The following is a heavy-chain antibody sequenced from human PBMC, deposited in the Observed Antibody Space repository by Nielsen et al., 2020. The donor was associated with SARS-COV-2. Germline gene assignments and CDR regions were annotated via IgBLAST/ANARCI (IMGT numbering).Heavy chain of an antibody. CDR1: GFTFDDYA. D-gene: IGHD5-18*01. Sequence: GESLKISCAASGFTFDDYAMHWVRQAPGKGLEWVSLISWDGGSTYYADSVKGRFTISRDNSKNSLYLQMNSLRAEDTALYYCAKDTGYSYGQYFDYWGQGALVTVSS. J-gene: IGHJ4*02. CDR2: ISWDGGST. V-gene: IGHV3-43D*03. CDR3: AKDTGYSYGQYFDY.